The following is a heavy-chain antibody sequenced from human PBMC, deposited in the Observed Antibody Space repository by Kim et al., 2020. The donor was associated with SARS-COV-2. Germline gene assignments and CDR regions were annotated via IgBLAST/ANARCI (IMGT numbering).Heavy chain of an antibody. J-gene: IGHJ6*02. V-gene: IGHV1-69*13. CDR2: IIPIFGTA. Sequence: SVKVSCKASGGTFSSYAISWVRQAPGQGLEWMGGIIPIFGTANYAQKFQGRVTITADESTSTAYMELSSLRSEDTAVYYCARGEPSSSWYGSYYYYGMDVWGQGTTVTVSS. D-gene: IGHD6-13*01. CDR3: ARGEPSSSWYGSYYYYGMDV. CDR1: GGTFSSYA.